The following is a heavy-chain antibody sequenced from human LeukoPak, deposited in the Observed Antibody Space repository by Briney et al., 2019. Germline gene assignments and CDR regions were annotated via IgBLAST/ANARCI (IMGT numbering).Heavy chain of an antibody. CDR1: GGSFSGYY. J-gene: IGHJ4*02. Sequence: SETLSLTCAVYGGSFSGYYWSWIRQPPGKGLEWIGEINHSGSTNYNPSLKSRVTISVDTSKNQFSLKLGSVTAADTAVYYCARDSSSSYDYWGQGTLVTVSS. CDR3: ARDSSSSYDY. CDR2: INHSGST. V-gene: IGHV4-34*01. D-gene: IGHD6-6*01.